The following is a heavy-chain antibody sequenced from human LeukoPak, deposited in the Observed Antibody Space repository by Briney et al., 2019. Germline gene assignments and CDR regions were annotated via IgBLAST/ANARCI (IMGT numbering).Heavy chain of an antibody. CDR3: ARLGWWDS. D-gene: IGHD2-15*01. CDR2: IYYSGST. Sequence: SSETLSLTCTVSGGSVSNDKYYWGWIRQPPGKGLEWIGSIYYSGSTYYNPSLNSRVTISVDTSKNQFSLKLSSVTAADTAVYYCARLGWWDSWGQGTLVTVSS. CDR1: GGSVSNDKYY. J-gene: IGHJ4*02. V-gene: IGHV4-39*01.